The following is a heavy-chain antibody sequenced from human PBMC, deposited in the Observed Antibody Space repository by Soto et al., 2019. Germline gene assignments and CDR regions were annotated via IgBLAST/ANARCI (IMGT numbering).Heavy chain of an antibody. D-gene: IGHD2-21*02. J-gene: IGHJ6*02. Sequence: QITLKESGPALVKATQTLTLTCTFSGLSLSTTGVGVGWIRQPPGKALEWLALIYWDDDKRYSPSLKSRLTITKDTSKNQVVLTMTNMDPVDTATYYCVQSRCGGDCLQSYSSHSYYGLDVWGQGTTVTVSS. CDR3: VQSRCGGDCLQSYSSHSYYGLDV. CDR1: GLSLSTTGVG. CDR2: IYWDDDK. V-gene: IGHV2-5*02.